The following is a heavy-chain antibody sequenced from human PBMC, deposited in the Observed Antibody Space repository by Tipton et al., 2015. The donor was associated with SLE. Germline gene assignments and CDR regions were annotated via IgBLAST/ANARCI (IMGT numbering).Heavy chain of an antibody. J-gene: IGHJ4*02. CDR3: ARLGSGGSG. D-gene: IGHD2-15*01. V-gene: IGHV4-34*01. Sequence: TLSLTCAVYGGSFSGYYWSWIRQPPGKGLEWIGEINHSGITNYNPSLKSRVTISVDTSKNQFSLKLSSVTAADTAVYYCARLGSGGSGWGQGTLVTVSS. CDR1: GGSFSGYY. CDR2: INHSGIT.